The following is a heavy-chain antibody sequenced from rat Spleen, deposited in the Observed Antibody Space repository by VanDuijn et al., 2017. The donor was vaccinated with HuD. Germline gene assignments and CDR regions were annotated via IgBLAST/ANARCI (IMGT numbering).Heavy chain of an antibody. CDR1: GFTFSDYA. CDR3: TKVGGNYYFDY. J-gene: IGHJ2*01. D-gene: IGHD1-7*01. Sequence: EVQLVESGGGLVQPGRSLKLSCVASGFTFSDYAMAWVRQAPKKGLEWVATIIYDGSAAYYRDSVKGRFTISRHNAKSSLYLQMDSLRSEDTATYYCTKVGGNYYFDYWGQGVMVTVSS. CDR2: IIYDGSAA. V-gene: IGHV5-17*01.